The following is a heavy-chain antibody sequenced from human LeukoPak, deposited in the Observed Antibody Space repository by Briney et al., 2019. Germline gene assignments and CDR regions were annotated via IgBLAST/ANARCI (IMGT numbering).Heavy chain of an antibody. V-gene: IGHV4-4*07. CDR3: ARNSPHGAFDI. CDR1: GGSISSYY. J-gene: IGHJ3*02. Sequence: SETLSLTRTVSGGSISSYYWSWIRQPAGKGLEWIGRIYTSGSTNYNPSLKSRVTISVDTSKNQFSLKLSSVTAADTAVYYCARNSPHGAFDIWGQGTMVTVSS. D-gene: IGHD4-23*01. CDR2: IYTSGST.